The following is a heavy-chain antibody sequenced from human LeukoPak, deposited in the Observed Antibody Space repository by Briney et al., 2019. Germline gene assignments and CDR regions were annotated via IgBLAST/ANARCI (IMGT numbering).Heavy chain of an antibody. V-gene: IGHV1-2*02. CDR1: GYTFTNYD. D-gene: IGHD3-22*01. J-gene: IGHJ4*02. CDR3: ARGSDYDSTDY. CDR2: INPNSGGT. Sequence: ASVKVSCKASGYTFTNYDINWVRQATGNGLEWMGWINPNSGGTNYAQKFQGRGTMTRDTSISTAYMELSRLRSDDTAVYYCARGSDYDSTDYWGQGTLVTVSS.